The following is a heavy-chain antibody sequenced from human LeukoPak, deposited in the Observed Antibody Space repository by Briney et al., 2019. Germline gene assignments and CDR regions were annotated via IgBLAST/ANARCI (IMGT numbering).Heavy chain of an antibody. CDR1: GGSISSSSYY. CDR2: IYYSGST. D-gene: IGHD3-10*01. CDR3: ARYGSGSIWNFDY. J-gene: IGHJ4*02. V-gene: IGHV4-61*05. Sequence: SETLSLTCTVSGGSISSSSYYWGWIRQPPGKGLEWIGYIYYSGSTNYNPSLKSRVTISVDTSKNQFSLKLSSVTAADTAVYYCARYGSGSIWNFDYWGQGTLVTVSS.